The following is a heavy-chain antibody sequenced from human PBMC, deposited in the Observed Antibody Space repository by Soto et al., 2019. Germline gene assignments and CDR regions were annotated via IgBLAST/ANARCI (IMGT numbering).Heavy chain of an antibody. CDR2: IYYSGST. D-gene: IGHD3-10*01. CDR3: ARADYGSGSRNYYYYGMDV. J-gene: IGHJ6*02. Sequence: SETLSLTCTVSGGSLSSGGYYWSWIRQHPGKGLEWIGYIYYSGSTYYNPSLKSRVTISVDTSKNQFSLKLSSVTAADTAVYYCARADYGSGSRNYYYYGMDVWGQGTTVTVSS. V-gene: IGHV4-31*03. CDR1: GGSLSSGGYY.